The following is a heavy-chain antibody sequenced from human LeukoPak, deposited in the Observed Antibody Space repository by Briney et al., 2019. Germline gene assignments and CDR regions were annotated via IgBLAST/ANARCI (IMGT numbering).Heavy chain of an antibody. CDR2: ISWNSGSI. CDR3: AKGIVSSDLYYFDY. D-gene: IGHD6-19*01. J-gene: IGHJ4*02. V-gene: IGHV3-9*01. Sequence: PGRSLRLSCAASGFTFDDYAMHWVRQAPGKGLEWVSGISWNSGSIGYADTVKGRFTISRDNAKNSLYLQMNSLRAEDTALYYCAKGIVSSDLYYFDYWGQGTLVTVSS. CDR1: GFTFDDYA.